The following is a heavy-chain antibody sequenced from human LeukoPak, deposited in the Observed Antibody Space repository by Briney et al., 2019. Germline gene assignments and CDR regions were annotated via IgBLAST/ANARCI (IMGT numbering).Heavy chain of an antibody. J-gene: IGHJ4*02. CDR2: IYYSGST. CDR3: ARLRGNYFPDY. CDR1: GGSISGYY. Sequence: SETLSLTCTVSGGSISGYYWSWIRQPPGKGLEWIGYIYYSGSTNYNPSLKSRITISVDTSKNQFSLRLSSVTAADTAVYYCARLRGNYFPDYWGQGTLVTVSS. V-gene: IGHV4-59*01. D-gene: IGHD4-11*01.